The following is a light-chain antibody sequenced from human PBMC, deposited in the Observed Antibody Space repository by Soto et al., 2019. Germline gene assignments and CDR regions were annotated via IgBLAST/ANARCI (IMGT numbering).Light chain of an antibody. V-gene: IGKV3-20*01. CDR1: QSVSSRY. Sequence: DIVLTQSPGTLSLSPGERDTLSCRASQSVSSRYLGWYQQKPGQAPRLLIYGTSTRATAIPDRFSGSGSGTDFTLTISRLEPEDFAVYYCQHYDNSPPITSGQGTRL. CDR3: QHYDNSPPIT. CDR2: GTS. J-gene: IGKJ5*01.